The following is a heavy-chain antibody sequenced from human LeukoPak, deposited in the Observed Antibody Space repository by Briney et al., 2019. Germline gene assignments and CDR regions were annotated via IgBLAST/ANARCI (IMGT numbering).Heavy chain of an antibody. CDR3: ARDPTSSWETAFDI. CDR2: ISSGTSYI. Sequence: GGSLRLSCAASGFTFSTYTMNWVRQAPGKGLEWVSSISSGTSYIYYADSVKGRFTISRDNAKNSLYLQMNSLRAEDTAVYYCARDPTSSWETAFDIWGQGTMVTVSS. D-gene: IGHD1-26*01. J-gene: IGHJ3*02. CDR1: GFTFSTYT. V-gene: IGHV3-21*01.